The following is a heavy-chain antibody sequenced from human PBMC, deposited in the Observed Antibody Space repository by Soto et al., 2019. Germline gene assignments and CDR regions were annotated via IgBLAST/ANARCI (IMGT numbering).Heavy chain of an antibody. J-gene: IGHJ3*02. CDR2: MGNDGITT. CDR1: GFTFSTYG. V-gene: IGHV3-30*18. D-gene: IGHD1-26*01. CDR3: AKEFQWELHAFDI. Sequence: QVQLVESGGGVVQPGRSLRLSCAASGFTFSTYGMHWVRQAPGKGLEWVAVMGNDGITTFYADSVKGRFTISRDNSKNTLLLQMNSLRADDTAGDYCAKEFQWELHAFDIWGQGTMVTVSS.